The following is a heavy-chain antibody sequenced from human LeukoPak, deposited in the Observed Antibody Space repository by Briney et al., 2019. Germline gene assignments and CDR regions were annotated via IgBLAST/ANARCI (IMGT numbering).Heavy chain of an antibody. D-gene: IGHD6-13*01. CDR3: ARVWDDSSPFDY. CDR2: INPNSGGT. Sequence: ASVKVSCKASGYTFTSYYLHWVRQAPGQGLEWMGWINPNSGGTNYAQKFQGRVTMTRDTSINTAYMELGRLRSDDTAVYYCARVWDDSSPFDYRGQGTLVTVSS. CDR1: GYTFTSYY. J-gene: IGHJ4*02. V-gene: IGHV1-2*02.